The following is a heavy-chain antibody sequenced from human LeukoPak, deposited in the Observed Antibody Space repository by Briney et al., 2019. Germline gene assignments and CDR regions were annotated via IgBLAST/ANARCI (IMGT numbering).Heavy chain of an antibody. D-gene: IGHD1-26*01. CDR3: ARAPGSYYPVDY. J-gene: IGHJ4*02. CDR2: IIPSFGTA. CDR1: GGTFSSYA. V-gene: IGHV1-69*06. Sequence: SVKVSCKASGGTFSSYAISWVRQAPGQGLEWMGGIIPSFGTANYAQKFQGRVTITADKSTSTAYMELSSLRSEDTAVYYCARAPGSYYPVDYWGQGTLVTVSS.